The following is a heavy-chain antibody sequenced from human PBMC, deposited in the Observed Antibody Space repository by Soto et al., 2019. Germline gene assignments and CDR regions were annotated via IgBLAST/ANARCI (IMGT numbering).Heavy chain of an antibody. J-gene: IGHJ4*02. D-gene: IGHD6-13*01. Sequence: ASVTVSCKASGYTFTSYDINWVRQATGQGLEWMGWMNPNSGSTVYAQKFQGRVTMTRNTSISTAYMELSSLRSEDTAVYYCAREKSSWYDYWGQGILVTVSS. V-gene: IGHV1-8*01. CDR3: AREKSSWYDY. CDR1: GYTFTSYD. CDR2: MNPNSGST.